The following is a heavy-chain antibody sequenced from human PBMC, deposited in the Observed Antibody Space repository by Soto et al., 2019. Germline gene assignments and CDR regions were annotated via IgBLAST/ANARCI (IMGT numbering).Heavy chain of an antibody. D-gene: IGHD6-13*01. J-gene: IGHJ2*01. Sequence: QVQLQESGPGLVKPSETLSLTCTVSGGSISSHYWSWIRQPPGRGLEWIGFIYYSGITDSNPSLTSRVTISLDTSTNQLSLRLSSVTAADTAVYYCARPRGIAPAVWYFDLWGRGTLVTVSS. V-gene: IGHV4-59*08. CDR2: IYYSGIT. CDR3: ARPRGIAPAVWYFDL. CDR1: GGSISSHY.